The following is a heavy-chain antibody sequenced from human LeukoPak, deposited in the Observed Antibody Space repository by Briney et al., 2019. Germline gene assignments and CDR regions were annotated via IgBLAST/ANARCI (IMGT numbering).Heavy chain of an antibody. J-gene: IGHJ4*02. CDR1: GYTFTSNY. Sequence: GASVKVSCKAFGYTFTSNYMHWVRQAPGQGPEWMGVISPSGGSTTYAQKFQGRVTLTRDMSTSTDYLELSSLRSEDTAVYYCARGGEVETIFGVVRTYYFDYWGQGTLVTVSS. CDR3: ARGGEVETIFGVVRTYYFDY. V-gene: IGHV1-46*01. CDR2: ISPSGGST. D-gene: IGHD3-3*01.